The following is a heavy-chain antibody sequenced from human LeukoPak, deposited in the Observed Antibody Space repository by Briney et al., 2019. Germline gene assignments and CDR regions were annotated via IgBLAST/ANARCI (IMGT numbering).Heavy chain of an antibody. J-gene: IGHJ4*02. V-gene: IGHV3-30*18. CDR2: ISYDGSNK. CDR3: AKDRGYCSGASCYWGFYFDY. CDR1: GFTFSSYG. Sequence: GGSLRLSCAASGFTFSSYGMHWVRQAPGKGLEWVAVISYDGSNKYYPDSVKGRFTISRDNSKNTLYLQMNTLRAEDTAVYYCAKDRGYCSGASCYWGFYFDYWGQGTLVTVSS. D-gene: IGHD2-15*01.